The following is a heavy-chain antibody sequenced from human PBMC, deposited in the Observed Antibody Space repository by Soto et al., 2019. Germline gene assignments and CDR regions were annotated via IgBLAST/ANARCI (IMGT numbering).Heavy chain of an antibody. CDR3: ARDLDISGSYYTDY. V-gene: IGHV1-18*01. CDR2: ISVYNGNT. D-gene: IGHD3-10*01. J-gene: IGHJ4*02. CDR1: GYTFTAAG. Sequence: GASVKVSCKASGYTFTAAGISWVRQAPGQELEWMGWISVYNGNTKYAQKFQGGVTMTTDTSTSTAYMELRSLTSDDTAVYYCARDLDISGSYYTDYWGQGTLVTVSS.